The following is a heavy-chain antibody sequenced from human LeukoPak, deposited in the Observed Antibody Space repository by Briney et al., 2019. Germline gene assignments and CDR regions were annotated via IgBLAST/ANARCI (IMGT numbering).Heavy chain of an antibody. CDR1: GGSISSGSYY. D-gene: IGHD6-13*01. Sequence: PSETLSLTCTVSGGSISSGSYYWSWIRQPAGKGLEWIGRIYTSGSTNYNPSLKSRVTISVDTSKNQFSLKLSSVTAADTAVYYCATDVAGKDYFDYWGQGTLVTVSS. CDR2: IYTSGST. J-gene: IGHJ4*02. V-gene: IGHV4-61*02. CDR3: ATDVAGKDYFDY.